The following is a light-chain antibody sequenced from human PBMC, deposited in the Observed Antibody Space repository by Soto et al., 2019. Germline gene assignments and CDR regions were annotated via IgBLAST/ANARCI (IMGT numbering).Light chain of an antibody. CDR2: GAS. CDR1: QSVSGN. V-gene: IGKV3-15*01. J-gene: IGKJ1*01. CDR3: QQYNNWPQT. Sequence: EIVMTQSPATLSVSPGERATLSCRASQSVSGNLAWYQQKPGQAPRLLIYGASTRATGIPARFSGSGSGTELTLTISSLQSEDFALYYCQQYNNWPQTFGQGTKVEIK.